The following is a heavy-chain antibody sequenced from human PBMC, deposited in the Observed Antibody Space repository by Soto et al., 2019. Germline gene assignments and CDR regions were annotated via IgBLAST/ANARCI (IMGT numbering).Heavy chain of an antibody. J-gene: IGHJ5*02. CDR2: ISANNGKT. CDR1: GYTFTSYG. Sequence: ASVKVSCKASGYTFTSYGISWVRQAPGQGLEWMGWISANNGKTNYAQKFQGRVTITADDSTSTAYMELSSLRSEDTAVYYCAREEVEQYQLLFGYWFDPWGQGTLVTVSS. V-gene: IGHV1-18*01. CDR3: AREEVEQYQLLFGYWFDP. D-gene: IGHD2-2*01.